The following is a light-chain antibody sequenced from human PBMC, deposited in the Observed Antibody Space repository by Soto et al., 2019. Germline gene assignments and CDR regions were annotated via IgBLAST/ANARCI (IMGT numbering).Light chain of an antibody. CDR2: EVS. CDR1: SSDVGAYDF. J-gene: IGLJ1*01. V-gene: IGLV2-14*03. CDR3: SSYTTSSTRV. Sequence: QSALTQPASVSGSPGQSIGISCSGTSSDVGAYDFVAWYQQHPDKAPKLMIYEVSNRPSGVSDRFSGSKSVNTATLTISGLQAEDEADYYCSSYTTSSTRVFGTGTKLTVL.